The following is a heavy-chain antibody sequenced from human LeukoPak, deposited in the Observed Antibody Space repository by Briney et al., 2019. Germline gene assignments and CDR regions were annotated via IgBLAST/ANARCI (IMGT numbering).Heavy chain of an antibody. D-gene: IGHD3-10*02. CDR2: INPNSGGT. Sequence: ASVKVSCKDSGYTLTGYFMHWVRQAPGQGLEWMGWINPNSGGTNYAQKFQGRVTMTRDTSISTAYMELSRLRSDDTAVYYCARGNPGSMIGDIWGQGTMVTVSS. CDR3: ARGNPGSMIGDI. J-gene: IGHJ3*02. V-gene: IGHV1-2*02. CDR1: GYTLTGYF.